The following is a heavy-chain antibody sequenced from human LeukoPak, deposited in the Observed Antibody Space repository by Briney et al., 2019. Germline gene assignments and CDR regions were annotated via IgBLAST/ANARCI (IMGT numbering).Heavy chain of an antibody. V-gene: IGHV4-39*01. CDR2: IYYSGST. CDR3: ATHFTYYYDSSGYRYFDY. CDR1: CGSISSSSYY. D-gene: IGHD3-22*01. Sequence: SETLSLTCTVSCGSISSSSYYWGWIRQPPGKGLEWIGSIYYSGSTYYNPSLKSRVTISVDTSKNQFSLKLSSVTAADTAVYYCATHFTYYYDSSGYRYFDYWGQGTLVTVSS. J-gene: IGHJ4*02.